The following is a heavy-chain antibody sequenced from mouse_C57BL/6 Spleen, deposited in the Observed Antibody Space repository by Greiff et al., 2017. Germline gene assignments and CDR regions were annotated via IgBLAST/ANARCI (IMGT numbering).Heavy chain of an antibody. CDR1: GYAFSSYW. V-gene: IGHV1-80*01. J-gene: IGHJ1*03. CDR3: AEGSSPWYFDV. D-gene: IGHD1-1*01. CDR2: IYPGDGDT. Sequence: QVQLKQSGAELVKPGASVKISCKASGYAFSSYWMNWVKQRPGKGLEWIGQIYPGDGDTNYNGKFKGKATLTADKSSSTAYMQLSSLTSEDSAVYFCAEGSSPWYFDVWGTGTTVTVSS.